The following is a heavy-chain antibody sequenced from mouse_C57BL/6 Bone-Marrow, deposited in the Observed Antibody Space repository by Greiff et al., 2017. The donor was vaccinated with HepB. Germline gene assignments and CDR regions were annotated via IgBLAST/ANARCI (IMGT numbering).Heavy chain of an antibody. V-gene: IGHV1-22*01. D-gene: IGHD1-1*01. CDR1: GYTFTDYN. Sequence: EVKLEESGPELVKPGASVKMSCKASGYTFTDYNMHWVKQSHGKSLEWIGYINPNNGGTSYNQKFKGKATLTVNKSSSTAYMELRSLTSEDSAVYYCATAPITTVVADYAMDYWGQGTSVTVSS. J-gene: IGHJ4*01. CDR2: INPNNGGT. CDR3: ATAPITTVVADYAMDY.